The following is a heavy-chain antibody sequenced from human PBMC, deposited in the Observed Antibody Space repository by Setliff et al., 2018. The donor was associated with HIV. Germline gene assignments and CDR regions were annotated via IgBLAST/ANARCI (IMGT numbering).Heavy chain of an antibody. CDR2: IYHDGKT. Sequence: SETLSLTCTVSGGSISSSSYYWSWIRQPPGKGLEWTGSIYHDGKTYYNRSLESRLTISIDTSKNQFSLKLTSVTAADTAMYYCASRVYYYDDSATLREEGFVPWGQGTLVTVSS. V-gene: IGHV4-39*01. D-gene: IGHD3-22*01. J-gene: IGHJ5*02. CDR3: ASRVYYYDDSATLREEGFVP. CDR1: GGSISSSSYY.